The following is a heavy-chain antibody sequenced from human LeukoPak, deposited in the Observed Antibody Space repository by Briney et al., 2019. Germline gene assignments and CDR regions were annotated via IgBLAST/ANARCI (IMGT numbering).Heavy chain of an antibody. J-gene: IGHJ4*02. Sequence: PGGSLRLSCAASGFTFHDYAMHWVRQAPGKGLEWVSGISWNSGNIGYADSVKGRFTISRDNAKNSLYLQMNSLRPEDTALYYCASDGNWGQGTLVTVSS. CDR1: GFTFHDYA. V-gene: IGHV3-9*01. CDR3: ASDGN. CDR2: ISWNSGNI.